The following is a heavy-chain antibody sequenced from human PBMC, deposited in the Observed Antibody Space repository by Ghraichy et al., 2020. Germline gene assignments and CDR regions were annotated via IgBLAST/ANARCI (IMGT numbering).Heavy chain of an antibody. CDR1: GDSVSSNSAA. CDR3: ARDPILSDYYYYGLDV. J-gene: IGHJ6*02. D-gene: IGHD2/OR15-2a*01. CDR2: TYYGSKWYN. V-gene: IGHV6-1*01. Sequence: SETLSLTCAISGDSVSSNSAAWNWIRQSPSRGLEWLGRTYYGSKWYNDYAVSVKSRITINPDTSKNHFSLQLNSVTPEDTAVYYCARDPILSDYYYYGLDVWGQETTVTVSS.